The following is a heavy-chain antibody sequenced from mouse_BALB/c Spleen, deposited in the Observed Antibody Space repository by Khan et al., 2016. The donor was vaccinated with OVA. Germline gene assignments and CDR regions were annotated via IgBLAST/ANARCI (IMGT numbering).Heavy chain of an antibody. D-gene: IGHD2-3*01. CDR2: IWSDGST. J-gene: IGHJ4*01. V-gene: IGHV2-6*02. CDR1: GFSLTSYG. CDR3: ARWFDGYSSLYAVDF. Sequence: QVQLKESGPGLVAPSQSLSITCPVSGFSLTSYGVHWVRQPPGKGLEWLVVIWSDGSTNYNSVLKSRLSISKDNSKSQVFLKMNSLQTDDTAIYFCARWFDGYSSLYAVDFWGQGTSVTVSS.